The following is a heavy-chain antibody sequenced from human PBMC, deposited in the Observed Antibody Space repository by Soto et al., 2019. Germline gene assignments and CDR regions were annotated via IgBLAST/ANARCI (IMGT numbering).Heavy chain of an antibody. D-gene: IGHD6-6*01. CDR1: GFTLSGYA. J-gene: IGHJ6*03. CDR2: ISSNGVGT. V-gene: IGHV3-64*01. Sequence: EVQLAESGGGLAQPGGSLRLSCAASGFTLSGYAMDWVRQAPGKGLEYVSGISSNGVGTYYANSVQGRFTISRDNSKNTVYLQIGSQRPEDMAVYYCARPARPDFYYMDVWGKGTTVTVSS. CDR3: ARPARPDFYYMDV.